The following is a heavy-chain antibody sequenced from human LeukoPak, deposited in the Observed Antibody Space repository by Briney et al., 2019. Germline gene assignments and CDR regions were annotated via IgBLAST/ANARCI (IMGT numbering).Heavy chain of an antibody. Sequence: SETLSLTCSVSGGSLSPHYWSWIRQPPGKGLEWIGRIYSSGSTNYNPSLKSRVTISVDTSKNQFSLKLSSVTAADTAVYYCARVRRITIFPDAFDIWGQGTMVTVSS. CDR3: ARVRRITIFPDAFDI. V-gene: IGHV4-4*08. D-gene: IGHD3-9*01. J-gene: IGHJ3*02. CDR1: GGSLSPHY. CDR2: IYSSGST.